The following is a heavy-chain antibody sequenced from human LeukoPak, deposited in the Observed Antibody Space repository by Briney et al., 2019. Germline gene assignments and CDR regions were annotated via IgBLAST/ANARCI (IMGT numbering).Heavy chain of an antibody. CDR1: GGSISSSSYY. V-gene: IGHV4-61*05. D-gene: IGHD5-18*01. CDR2: VYYSGST. Sequence: SETLSLTCTVSGGSISSSSYYWGWIRQPPGKGLEWIGYVYYSGSTNYNPSLESRVTMSVDTSQNQFSLKLRSVTAADTAVYYCARPGVGSGRYGAFDIWGLGTMVTVS. J-gene: IGHJ3*02. CDR3: ARPGVGSGRYGAFDI.